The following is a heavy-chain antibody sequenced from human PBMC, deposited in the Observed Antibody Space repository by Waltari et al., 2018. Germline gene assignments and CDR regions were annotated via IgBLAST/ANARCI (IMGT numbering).Heavy chain of an antibody. CDR1: GFTFSSYS. J-gene: IGHJ4*02. V-gene: IGHV3-48*01. CDR2: ISSSSSTI. Sequence: EVQLVESGGGLVQPGGSLRLSCAASGFTFSSYSMNWVRQAPGKGLEWVSYISSSSSTIYYADSVKGRFTISRDNAKNSLYLQMNSLRAEDTAVYYCAKGTAGFDWLLYTFDYWGQGTLVTVSS. CDR3: AKGTAGFDWLLYTFDY. D-gene: IGHD3-9*01.